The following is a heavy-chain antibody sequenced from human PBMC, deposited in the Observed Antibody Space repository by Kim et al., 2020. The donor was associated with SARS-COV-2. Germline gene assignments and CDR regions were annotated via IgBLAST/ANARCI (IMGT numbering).Heavy chain of an antibody. J-gene: IGHJ1*01. Sequence: GGSLRLSCAVSGIPFSDAWFTWVRQAPGKGLEWLGRIKSKSDGGTSDLAAPVKGRFTISRDDTKNKLFLLMNSLRTDDYDVYYCNTVSMHWGQETRGSV. CDR2: IKSKSDGGTS. V-gene: IGHV3-15*01. CDR1: GIPFSDAW. CDR3: NTVSMH.